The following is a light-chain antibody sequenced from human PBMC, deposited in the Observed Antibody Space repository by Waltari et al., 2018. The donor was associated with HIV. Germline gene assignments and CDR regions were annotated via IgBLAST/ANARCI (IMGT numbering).Light chain of an antibody. J-gene: IGKJ3*01. CDR2: GAS. V-gene: IGKV3-15*01. CDR1: QSVSSN. Sequence: EIVMTQSPVTLSVSPGERATLSCRASQSVSSNLAWYQQKPGQAPRLLIYGASTRAAGVPARFSGSGSGTEFTLTISSLQSEDFAVYYCQQYNNWHTFGPGTKVDIK. CDR3: QQYNNWHT.